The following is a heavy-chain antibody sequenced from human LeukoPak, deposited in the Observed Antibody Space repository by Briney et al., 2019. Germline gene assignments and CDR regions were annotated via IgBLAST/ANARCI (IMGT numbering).Heavy chain of an antibody. V-gene: IGHV3-7*03. Sequence: PGGSLRLSCAASGFTFSSYWMSWVRQAPGKGLEWVANIKQDGSEKYYVDSVKGRFTISRDNAKNSLYLQMNSLRAEDTALYYRAKDIGVRSGWGDAFDIWGQGTMVTVSS. J-gene: IGHJ3*02. D-gene: IGHD6-19*01. CDR1: GFTFSSYW. CDR3: AKDIGVRSGWGDAFDI. CDR2: IKQDGSEK.